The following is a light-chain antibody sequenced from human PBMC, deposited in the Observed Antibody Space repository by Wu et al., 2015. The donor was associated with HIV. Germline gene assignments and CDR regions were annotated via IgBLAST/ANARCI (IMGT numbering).Light chain of an antibody. CDR2: QSS. CDR1: DNVSGL. Sequence: DIQLTQSPSTLSASVGDKVTITCRARDNVSGLLAWYQQRPGQAPKLLIFQSSSLENGIPSRFSGSGSERQFTLTINGLQSDDFATYYCQQYNMYPWTFGQGPRLTSN. CDR3: QQYNMYPWT. J-gene: IGKJ1*01. V-gene: IGKV1-5*03.